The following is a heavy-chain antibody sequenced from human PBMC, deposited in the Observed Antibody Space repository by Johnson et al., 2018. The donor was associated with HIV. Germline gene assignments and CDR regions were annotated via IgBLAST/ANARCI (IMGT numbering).Heavy chain of an antibody. V-gene: IGHV3-20*01. CDR1: GFIFDDFG. D-gene: IGHD1-26*01. J-gene: IGHJ3*02. CDR2: INWNGGIT. CDR3: ARRDSGSLSFDI. Sequence: VQLVESGGGVFRPGGSLRLSCEGSGFIFDDFGLSWVRQAPGKGLEWVSGINWNGGITGYADSVKGRCNIFRDNDKKSLYLQMNSLRAGDTALYHCARRDSGSLSFDIWGQGTMVSVSS.